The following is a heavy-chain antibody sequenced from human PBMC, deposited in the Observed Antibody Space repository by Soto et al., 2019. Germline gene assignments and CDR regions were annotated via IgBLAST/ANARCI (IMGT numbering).Heavy chain of an antibody. D-gene: IGHD1-26*01. CDR1: GGSISSCY. Sequence: SETLSRTCAVSGGSISSCYGCWIPPPPGKGVEWIGYIYYRGSTNYNPSLKSRVTISVDTSKNQFSLKLSSVTAADTAVYYCARVIRVGATPDFDDWGQGTLVTV. CDR3: ARVIRVGATPDFDD. CDR2: IYYRGST. J-gene: IGHJ4*02. V-gene: IGHV4-59*01.